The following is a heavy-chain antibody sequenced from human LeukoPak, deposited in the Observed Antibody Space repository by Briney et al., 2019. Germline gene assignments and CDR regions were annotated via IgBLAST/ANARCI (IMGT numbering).Heavy chain of an antibody. Sequence: ASVKVSCKASGYTFTSYDINWVRQATGQGLEWMGWMNPNSGNTGYAQKFQGRVTMTRNTSISTAYMELSSLRSEDTAVYYSARGHRYDSSVGYWGQGTLVTVSS. CDR1: GYTFTSYD. CDR3: ARGHRYDSSVGY. V-gene: IGHV1-8*01. D-gene: IGHD3-22*01. CDR2: MNPNSGNT. J-gene: IGHJ4*02.